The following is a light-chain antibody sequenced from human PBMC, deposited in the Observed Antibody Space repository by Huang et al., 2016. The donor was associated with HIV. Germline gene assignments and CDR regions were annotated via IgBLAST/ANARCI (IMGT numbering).Light chain of an antibody. CDR2: DAS. V-gene: IGKV3-11*01. J-gene: IGKJ1*01. Sequence: EIVLTQSPATLSLSPGERATLSCRASQSVSSYLAWYQHKPGQAPRLLIYDASNRATGIPARFSGSGSGTDFTLTISSLEPEDFAVYYCQQRSSWPGTFGQGTKVEVK. CDR1: QSVSSY. CDR3: QQRSSWPGT.